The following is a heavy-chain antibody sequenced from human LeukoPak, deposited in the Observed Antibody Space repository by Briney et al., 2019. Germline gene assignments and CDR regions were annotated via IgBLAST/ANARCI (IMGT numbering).Heavy chain of an antibody. CDR2: INPNSGAT. V-gene: IGHV1-2*02. J-gene: IGHJ4*02. CDR1: GYTFTNYY. Sequence: GASVKVSCKASGYTFTNYYMHWVRQAPGQGLEWMGWINPNSGATNYAQKFQGRVTMTRDTSISTAYMELSRLRSDDTAFYYCARSAPTLTYDILTGYLGYWGQGTLVTVSS. CDR3: ARSAPTLTYDILTGYLGY. D-gene: IGHD3-9*01.